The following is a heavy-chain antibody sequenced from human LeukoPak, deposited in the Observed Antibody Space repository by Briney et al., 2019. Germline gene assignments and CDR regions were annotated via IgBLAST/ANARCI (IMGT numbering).Heavy chain of an antibody. CDR1: GFTFSSYA. D-gene: IGHD3-16*01. J-gene: IGHJ6*03. CDR3: AKGLRTGVGPYMGYHYYMDV. V-gene: IGHV3-30-3*01. CDR2: ISYDGSNK. Sequence: PGRSLRLSCAASGFTFSSYAMHWVRQAPGKGLEWVAVISYDGSNKYYADSVKGRSTISRDNSYNTVSLQMNSLRDEDTGVYYCAKGLRTGVGPYMGYHYYMDVWGKGATVTVSS.